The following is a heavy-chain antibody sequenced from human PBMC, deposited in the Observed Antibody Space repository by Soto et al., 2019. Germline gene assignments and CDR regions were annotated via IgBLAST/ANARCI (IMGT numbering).Heavy chain of an antibody. J-gene: IGHJ4*02. V-gene: IGHV3-23*01. CDR3: AKDRGGFARGCEYYDF. CDR2: ITASGGST. D-gene: IGHD6-19*01. CDR1: GXAFSSYT. Sequence: GSLRLSCAASGXAFSSYTMSWVRQTPGKGLEWVSSITASGGSTYYGDYLKGRFNISRENSKNTLNLHIKSLRVEDSAVYYCAKDRGGFARGCEYYDFWGQGTQGTVS.